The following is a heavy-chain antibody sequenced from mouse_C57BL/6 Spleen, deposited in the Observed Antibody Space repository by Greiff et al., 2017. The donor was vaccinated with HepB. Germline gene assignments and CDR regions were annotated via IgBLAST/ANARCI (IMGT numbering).Heavy chain of an antibody. Sequence: QVQLKESGPGLVQPSQSLSITCTASGFSLTSYGVHWVRQSPGKGLEWLGVIWSGGSTDYNAAFISRLSISKDNSKSQVFFKMNSLQADDTAIYYCARNSFAYWGQGTLVTVSA. CDR1: GFSLTSYG. V-gene: IGHV2-2*01. J-gene: IGHJ3*01. CDR2: IWSGGST. CDR3: ARNSFAY.